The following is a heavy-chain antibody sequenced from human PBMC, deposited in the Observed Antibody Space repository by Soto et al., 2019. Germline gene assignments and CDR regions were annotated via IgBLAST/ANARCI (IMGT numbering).Heavy chain of an antibody. V-gene: IGHV3-48*01. J-gene: IGHJ4*02. D-gene: IGHD6-19*01. CDR1: GFTFSSYS. CDR3: ASPGIAVASGGDY. CDR2: ISSSSSTI. Sequence: EVQLVESGGGLVQPGGSLRLSCAASGFTFSSYSMNWVRQAPGKGLEWASYISSSSSTIYYPHSVKGRFTISRDNAKNTQYPKMNSLSAEHMGVYYCASPGIAVASGGDYLGQGTLVTVSS.